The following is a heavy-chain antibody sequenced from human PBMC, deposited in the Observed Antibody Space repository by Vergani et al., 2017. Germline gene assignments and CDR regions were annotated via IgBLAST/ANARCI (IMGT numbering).Heavy chain of an antibody. J-gene: IGHJ4*02. D-gene: IGHD2-2*02. CDR1: GFTFSSYG. Sequence: VQLVESGGGVVQFGGSLRLSCAASGFTFSSYGMHWVRQAPGKGLEWIGRIRSKNDGGTADYAAPLKGSFTISRDDSKDSAFLLVNNLKTEDTAVYFCYTDYHDYWGQGTLVTVSS. V-gene: IGHV3-15*01. CDR3: YTDYHDY. CDR2: IRSKNDGGTA.